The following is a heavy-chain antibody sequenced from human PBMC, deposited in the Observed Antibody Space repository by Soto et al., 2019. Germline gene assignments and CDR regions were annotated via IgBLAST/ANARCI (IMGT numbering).Heavy chain of an antibody. J-gene: IGHJ4*02. Sequence: SGPTLVNPTQTLTLTCTFSGFSLSTSGVGVGWIRQPPGKALEWLALIYWDDDKRYSPSLKSRLTITKDTSKNQVVLTMTNMDPVDTATYYCAHVPPYGSGSYYNEIFVGSFDYWGQGTLVTVSS. CDR2: IYWDDDK. D-gene: IGHD3-10*01. CDR3: AHVPPYGSGSYYNEIFVGSFDY. CDR1: GFSLSTSGVG. V-gene: IGHV2-5*02.